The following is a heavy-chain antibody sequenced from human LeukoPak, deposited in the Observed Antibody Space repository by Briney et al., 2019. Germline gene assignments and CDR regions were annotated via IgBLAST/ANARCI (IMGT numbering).Heavy chain of an antibody. CDR2: INPSGGST. CDR1: GYTFTGYY. D-gene: IGHD3-16*01. J-gene: IGHJ4*02. V-gene: IGHV1-46*03. CDR3: HTVTGGEKFDY. Sequence: GASVKVSCKASGYTFTGYYMHWVRQAPGQGLEWMGIINPSGGSTSYAQKFQGRVTMTRDMSTSTVYMELSSLRSEDTAVYYCHTVTGGEKFDYWGQGTLVTVSS.